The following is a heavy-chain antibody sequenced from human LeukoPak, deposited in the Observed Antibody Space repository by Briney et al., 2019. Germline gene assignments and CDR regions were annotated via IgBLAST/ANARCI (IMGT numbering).Heavy chain of an antibody. CDR2: INPNSGGT. Sequence: ASVKVSRKASGYTFTGYYMHWVRQAPGQGLEWMGWINPNSGGTNYAQKFQGRVTMTRDTSISTAYMELSRLRSDDTAVYYCARVRYEYSSSFSYFDYWGQGTLVTVSS. J-gene: IGHJ4*02. CDR3: ARVRYEYSSSFSYFDY. D-gene: IGHD6-6*01. V-gene: IGHV1-2*02. CDR1: GYTFTGYY.